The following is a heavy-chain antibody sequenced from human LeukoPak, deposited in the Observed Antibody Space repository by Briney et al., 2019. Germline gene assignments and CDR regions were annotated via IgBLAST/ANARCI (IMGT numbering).Heavy chain of an antibody. Sequence: GGSLRLSCAASGFTFSSYAMSWVRQAPGKGLEWVSAISGSGGSTYYADSVKGRFTISRDNSKNTLYLQMNSLRAEDTAVYYCASMTTVTYTTFDHWGQGTLVTVSS. CDR1: GFTFSSYA. CDR2: ISGSGGST. CDR3: ASMTTVTYTTFDH. D-gene: IGHD4-17*01. J-gene: IGHJ4*02. V-gene: IGHV3-23*01.